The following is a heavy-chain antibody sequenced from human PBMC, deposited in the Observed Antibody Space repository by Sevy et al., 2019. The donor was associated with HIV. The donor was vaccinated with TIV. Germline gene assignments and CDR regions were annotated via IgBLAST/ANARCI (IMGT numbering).Heavy chain of an antibody. CDR2: INPSGGST. V-gene: IGHV1-46*01. CDR3: ARVYYYDYSGPGF. CDR1: GYPFSNYY. D-gene: IGHD3-22*01. Sequence: ASVKVSCTASGYPFSNYYIHWVRQAPGQGLEWMGVINPSGGSTSYAQKFQGRVTITSDTSTSTVYMELSSLRSEDTALYYCARVYYYDYSGPGFWGQGTLVTVSS. J-gene: IGHJ4*02.